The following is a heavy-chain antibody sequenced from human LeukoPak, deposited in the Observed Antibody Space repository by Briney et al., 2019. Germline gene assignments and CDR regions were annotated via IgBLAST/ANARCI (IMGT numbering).Heavy chain of an antibody. CDR1: GFTFDDYG. J-gene: IGHJ4*02. D-gene: IGHD2-15*01. CDR3: ARLHVKFYCSGGSCYPGH. Sequence: GGSLRLSCAASGFTFDDYGMSWVRQAPGKGLEWVSGINWNGGSTGYADSVKGRFTISRDNAKNSLYLQMNSLRAEDTAVYYCARLHVKFYCSGGSCYPGHWGQGTLVTVSS. V-gene: IGHV3-20*04. CDR2: INWNGGST.